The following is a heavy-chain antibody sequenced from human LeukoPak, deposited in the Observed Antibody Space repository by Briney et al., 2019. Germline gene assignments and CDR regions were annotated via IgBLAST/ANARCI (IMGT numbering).Heavy chain of an antibody. CDR2: IIPILGIA. CDR1: GGTFSSYT. J-gene: IGHJ6*02. D-gene: IGHD5-12*01. Sequence: SVKVSCKASGGTFSSYTISWVRQAPGQGLEWMGRIIPILGIANYARKFQGRVTITADKSTSTAYMELSSLRSEDTAVYYCASVDIVAYYYGMDVWGQGTTVTVSS. CDR3: ASVDIVAYYYGMDV. V-gene: IGHV1-69*02.